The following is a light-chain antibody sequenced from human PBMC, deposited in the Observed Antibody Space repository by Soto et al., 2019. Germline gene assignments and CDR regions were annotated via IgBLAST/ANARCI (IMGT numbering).Light chain of an antibody. V-gene: IGLV2-8*01. CDR1: SSDVGAYNY. CDR2: EVT. J-gene: IGLJ1*01. Sequence: QSAPTQPPSASGSLGQSVTISCTGTSSDVGAYNYVSWYQQHPGKAPKLMIYEVTRRPSGVPDRFSGSKSGNTASLNVSGLQAEDEADYYCCSYADNTDYVFGTGTKVTVL. CDR3: CSYADNTDYV.